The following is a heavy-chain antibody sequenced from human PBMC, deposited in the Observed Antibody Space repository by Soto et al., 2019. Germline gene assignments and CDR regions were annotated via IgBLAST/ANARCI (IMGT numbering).Heavy chain of an antibody. CDR3: ARDDYSI. V-gene: IGHV1-3*05. CDR1: GYTFTNYA. J-gene: IGHJ3*02. CDR2: INAGNGNT. Sequence: QVQLVQSGAEEKKPGASVKVSCKTSGYTFTNYAMHGVRQAPGQRLEWMGWINAGNGNTKYSQTFQGRVTITRDTAANTAYMELSSLRSEDTAVYYGARDDYSIWGQGTMVTVSS. D-gene: IGHD3-16*01.